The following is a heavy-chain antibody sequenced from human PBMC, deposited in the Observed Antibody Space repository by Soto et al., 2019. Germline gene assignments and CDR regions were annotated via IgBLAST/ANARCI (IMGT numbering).Heavy chain of an antibody. Sequence: GESLKISCKGSGYSFTSYWIGWVRQMPGKGLEWMGIIYPGNSDTRYSPSFQGQVTIAADKSINTAYLQWSSLKASDTAMYYCASLGGGCYGDYGRYFDYWGQGTLVTVSS. CDR2: IYPGNSDT. CDR1: GYSFTSYW. D-gene: IGHD4-17*01. CDR3: ASLGGGCYGDYGRYFDY. V-gene: IGHV5-51*01. J-gene: IGHJ4*02.